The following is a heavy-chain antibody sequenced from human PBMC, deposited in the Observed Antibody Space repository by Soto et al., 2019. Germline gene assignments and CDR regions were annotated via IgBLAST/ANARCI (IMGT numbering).Heavy chain of an antibody. CDR2: ISSSSSYI. J-gene: IGHJ4*02. CDR1: GFTFSSYS. Sequence: GGSLRLSCAASGFTFSSYSMNWVRQAPGKGLEWVSSISSSSSYIYYADSVKGRFTISRDNAKNSLYLQMNSLRAEDTAVYYCARDLHSHPFDYWGQGTLVTSPQ. CDR3: ARDLHSHPFDY. V-gene: IGHV3-21*01.